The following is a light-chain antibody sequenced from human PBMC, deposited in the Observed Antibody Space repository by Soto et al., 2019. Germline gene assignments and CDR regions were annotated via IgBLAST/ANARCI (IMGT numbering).Light chain of an antibody. Sequence: EIVLTHSPGTLSLSPGEIATLTFRACQSVSSNYLAWYQQKPGQAPRLLIYAASSRATGIPARFSGSGSGTDFTLTITRLEPEAFAVYFCLRYSSSQWTFGQGTKVDIK. CDR2: AAS. V-gene: IGKV3-20*01. J-gene: IGKJ1*01. CDR1: QSVSSNY. CDR3: LRYSSSQWT.